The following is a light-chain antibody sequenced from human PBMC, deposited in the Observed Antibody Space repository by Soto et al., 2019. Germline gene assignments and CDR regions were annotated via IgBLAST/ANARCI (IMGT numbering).Light chain of an antibody. CDR3: QQYNNWPPIT. Sequence: EIVLTHSPASLSVSPWEGDTLSFSSSQSVSSKLAWYQQKPGQAPRLLIYGASTRATGIPARFSGSGSGTEFTLSISSLQSEDSAVYYCQQYNNWPPITFGQGTRLENK. V-gene: IGKV3D-15*01. CDR2: GAS. J-gene: IGKJ5*01. CDR1: QSVSSK.